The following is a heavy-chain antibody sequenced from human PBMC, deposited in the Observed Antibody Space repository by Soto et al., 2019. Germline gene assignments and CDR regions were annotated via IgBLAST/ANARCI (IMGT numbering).Heavy chain of an antibody. V-gene: IGHV1-18*01. D-gene: IGHD3-22*01. Sequence: ASVKVSCKASGYTFTSYGISWVRQAPGQGLEWMGWISAYNGNTNYAQKLQGRVTMTTDTSTSTAYMELRSLRSEDTAVYYCARADYYDSSGYYWFCPFDYWGQGTLVTVSS. CDR2: ISAYNGNT. CDR1: GYTFTSYG. J-gene: IGHJ4*02. CDR3: ARADYYDSSGYYWFCPFDY.